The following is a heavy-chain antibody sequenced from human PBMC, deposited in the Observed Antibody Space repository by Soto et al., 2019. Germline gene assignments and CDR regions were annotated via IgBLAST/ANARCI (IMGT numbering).Heavy chain of an antibody. CDR1: GFTFSSYA. J-gene: IGHJ4*02. D-gene: IGHD1-26*01. CDR2: ISSNGGST. CDR3: ALHSGSYTDGFDY. Sequence: EVQLVESGGGLVQPGGSLRLSCAASGFTFSSYAMHWVRQAPGKGLEYVSAISSNGGSTYYANSVKGRFTISSDNSKNTLYLQMGSLRAEDMAVYYCALHSGSYTDGFDYWGQGTLVTVSS. V-gene: IGHV3-64*01.